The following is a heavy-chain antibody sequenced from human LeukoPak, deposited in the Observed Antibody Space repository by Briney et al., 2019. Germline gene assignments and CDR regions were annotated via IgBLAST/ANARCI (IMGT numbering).Heavy chain of an antibody. CDR2: IKQDGSEK. V-gene: IGHV3-7*01. CDR3: ARGKPSYYYDSSAYFYNGAFDI. J-gene: IGHJ3*02. CDR1: GFTFSSYW. Sequence: GGSLRLSCAASGFTFSSYWMSWVRQAPGKGLEWVVNIKQDGSEKYYVDSGKSRFTISRDNAKNSLYLQMNSLRADDTAVYYCARGKPSYYYDSSAYFYNGAFDIWGQGTMVTVSS. D-gene: IGHD3-22*01.